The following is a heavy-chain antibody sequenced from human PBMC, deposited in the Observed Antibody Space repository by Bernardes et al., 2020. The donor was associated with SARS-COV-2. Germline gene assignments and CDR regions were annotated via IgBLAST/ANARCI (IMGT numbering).Heavy chain of an antibody. CDR1: GGTFSSYA. V-gene: IGHV1-69*13. J-gene: IGHJ6*02. CDR3: ARDEFGELLGDYYYGMDV. Sequence: SVKVSCKASGGTFSSYAISWVRQAPGQGLEWMGRIIPIFGTANYAQKFQGRVTITADESTSTAYMELSSLRSEDTAVYYCARDEFGELLGDYYYGMDVWGQGTTVTVSS. D-gene: IGHD3-10*01. CDR2: IIPIFGTA.